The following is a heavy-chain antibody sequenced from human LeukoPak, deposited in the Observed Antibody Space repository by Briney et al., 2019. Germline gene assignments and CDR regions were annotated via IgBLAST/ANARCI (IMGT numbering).Heavy chain of an antibody. CDR2: INHSGST. V-gene: IGHV4-34*01. Sequence: SETLSLTCAVYGGSFSGHYWSWIRQPPGKGLEWIGEINHSGSTNYNPSLESRVTISVDTSKNHFSLKLSSVTASDTAVYYCASGQYYDLWSGYYVDWGQGTLVTVSA. CDR1: GGSFSGHY. J-gene: IGHJ4*02. D-gene: IGHD3-3*01. CDR3: ASGQYYDLWSGYYVD.